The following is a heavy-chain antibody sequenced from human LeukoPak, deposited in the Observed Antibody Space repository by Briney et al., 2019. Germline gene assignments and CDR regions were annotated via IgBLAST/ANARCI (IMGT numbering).Heavy chain of an antibody. CDR2: ISYDGSNK. CDR3: ARGRDRAFDI. CDR1: GFTFSSYA. D-gene: IGHD2-15*01. J-gene: IGHJ3*02. Sequence: PGGSLRLSCAASGFTFSSYAMHWVRQAPGKGLEWVAVISYDGSNKYYADSVKGRFTISRDNSKNTLYLQMNSLRAEDTAVYYCARGRDRAFDIWGQGTMVTVSS. V-gene: IGHV3-30-3*01.